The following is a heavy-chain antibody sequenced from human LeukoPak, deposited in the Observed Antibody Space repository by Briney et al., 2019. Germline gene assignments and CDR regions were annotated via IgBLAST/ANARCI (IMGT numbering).Heavy chain of an antibody. D-gene: IGHD6-6*01. CDR2: IYTSGST. CDR3: ARGGRIAARQVGYYYYYMDV. CDR1: GGSISSYY. Sequence: SETLSLTCTVSGGSISSYYWSWIRQPAGKGLEWIGRIYTSGSTNYNPSLKSRVTMSVDTSKNQFSLKLRSVTAADTAVYYCARGGRIAARQVGYYYYYMDVWGKGTTVTVSS. V-gene: IGHV4-4*07. J-gene: IGHJ6*03.